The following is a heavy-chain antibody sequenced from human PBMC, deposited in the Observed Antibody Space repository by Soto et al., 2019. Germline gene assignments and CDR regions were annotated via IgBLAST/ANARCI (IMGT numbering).Heavy chain of an antibody. Sequence: ASVKVSCKASGYTFTSYGISWVRRAPGQGLEWMGWISAYNGNTNYAQKLQGRVTMTTDTSTSTADMELSSLRSDDTAVYYCARYGYGDYGWSMSYYYYGMDVWGQGTTVTVSS. CDR2: ISAYNGNT. J-gene: IGHJ6*02. V-gene: IGHV1-18*01. D-gene: IGHD4-17*01. CDR1: GYTFTSYG. CDR3: ARYGYGDYGWSMSYYYYGMDV.